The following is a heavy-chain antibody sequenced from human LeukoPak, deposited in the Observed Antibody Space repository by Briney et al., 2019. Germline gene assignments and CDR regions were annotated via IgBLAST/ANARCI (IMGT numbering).Heavy chain of an antibody. CDR2: VSAYNGNT. V-gene: IGHV1-18*01. J-gene: IGHJ4*02. Sequence: ASVNASCKASGCKFTRYGISWVRQAPGQRLECMVWVSAYNGNTKYAQKLQGRVTMTADTSTSTAYMELRSLGSDDTVFFFKPKAAYDILTLAPDPANDYWGQGTLVTVSS. CDR3: PKAAYDILTLAPDPANDY. D-gene: IGHD3-9*01. CDR1: GCKFTRYG.